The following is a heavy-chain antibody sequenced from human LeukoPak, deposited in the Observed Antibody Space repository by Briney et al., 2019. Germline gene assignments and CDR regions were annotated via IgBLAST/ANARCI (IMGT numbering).Heavy chain of an antibody. CDR2: INHSGST. CDR1: GGSFSGYY. D-gene: IGHD3-10*01. Sequence: PSETLSLTCAVYGGSFSGYYWSWIRQPPGKGLEWIGEINHSGSTNYNPSVKSRVTISVDTSKNQFSLKLSSVTAADTAVYYCARRYYYGSQWFDPWGQGTLVTVSS. CDR3: ARRYYYGSQWFDP. V-gene: IGHV4-34*01. J-gene: IGHJ5*02.